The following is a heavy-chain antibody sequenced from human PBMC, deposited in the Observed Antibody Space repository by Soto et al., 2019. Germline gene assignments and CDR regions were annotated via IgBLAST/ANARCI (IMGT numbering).Heavy chain of an antibody. CDR1: GFTFNHYW. D-gene: IGHD6-19*01. V-gene: IGHV3-7*01. J-gene: IGHJ4*02. CDR2: IRQDGSDK. Sequence: EVQLVESGGGLVQPGGSLRLSCTVSGFTFNHYWMNWVRQAPGKGLEWLANIRQDGSDKYYVDSVKGRFTISRDNAKNSLYLQMNSLRVEDTAVYYCLSGRAFGDWCQGTLVTVSS. CDR3: LSGRAFGD.